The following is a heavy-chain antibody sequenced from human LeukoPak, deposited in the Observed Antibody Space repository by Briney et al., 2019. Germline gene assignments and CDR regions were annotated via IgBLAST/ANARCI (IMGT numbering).Heavy chain of an antibody. J-gene: IGHJ4*02. CDR2: ISAYNGNT. CDR3: ARDATYYYDSSNYPPEGSDY. V-gene: IGHV1-18*01. CDR1: GYTFTSYG. D-gene: IGHD3-22*01. Sequence: ASVKVSCKASGYTFTSYGISWVRQAPGQGLEWMGWISAYNGNTNYAQKLQGRVTMTADTSTSTAYMELRSLRSDDTAAYYCARDATYYYDSSNYPPEGSDYWGQGTLVTVSS.